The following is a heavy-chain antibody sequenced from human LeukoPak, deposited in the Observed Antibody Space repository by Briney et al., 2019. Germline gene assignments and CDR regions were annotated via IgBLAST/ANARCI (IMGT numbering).Heavy chain of an antibody. J-gene: IGHJ4*02. CDR3: ARADNDPYSSGWIDY. D-gene: IGHD6-19*01. CDR2: INHSGST. CDR1: GGSFSGYY. V-gene: IGHV4-34*01. Sequence: SETLSLTCAVYGGSFSGYYWSWIRQPPGKGLEWIGEINHSGSTNYNPSLKSRVTISVDTSKNQFSLKLSSVTAADTAVYYCARADNDPYSSGWIDYWGQGTLVTVSS.